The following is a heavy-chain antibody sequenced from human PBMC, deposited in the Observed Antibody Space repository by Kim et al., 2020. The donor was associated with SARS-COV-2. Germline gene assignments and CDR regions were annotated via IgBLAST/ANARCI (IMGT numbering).Heavy chain of an antibody. CDR3: VRWNPMGGTGWFDP. J-gene: IGHJ5*02. CDR2: IGTNSGDT. CDR1: GYTFTNYV. Sequence: ASVKVSCKASGYTFTNYVINWLRQAPGQGLEWMGWIGTNSGDTMYAQAFTGRFVFSLDTSVSTTYLQITSLKAEDTAVYYCVRWNPMGGTGWFDPWGQGTLVTVSS. V-gene: IGHV7-4-1*02. D-gene: IGHD1-1*01.